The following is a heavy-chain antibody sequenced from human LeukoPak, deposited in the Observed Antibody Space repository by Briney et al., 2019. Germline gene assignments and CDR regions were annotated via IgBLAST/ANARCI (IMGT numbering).Heavy chain of an antibody. CDR2: IYHSGST. J-gene: IGHJ4*02. V-gene: IGHV4-38-2*01. CDR3: ARHGLWLTYGFDY. CDR1: GYSISSGYY. Sequence: PSETLSLTCAVSGYSISSGYYWGWIRQPPGKGLEWIGSIYHSGSTYYNPSLKSRVTISVDTSKNQFSLKLSSVTAADTAVYYCARHGLWLTYGFDYWGQGTLVTVSS. D-gene: IGHD2-21*01.